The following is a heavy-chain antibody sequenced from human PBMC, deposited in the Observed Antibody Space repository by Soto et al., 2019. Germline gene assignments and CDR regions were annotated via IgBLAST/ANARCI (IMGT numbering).Heavy chain of an antibody. D-gene: IGHD3-22*01. V-gene: IGHV4-39*01. CDR1: GGSISSSSYY. J-gene: IGHJ6*02. CDR2: IYYSGST. Sequence: SETLSLTCTVSGGSISSSSYYWGWIRQPPGKGLEWSGSIYYSGSTYYNPSLKSRVTISVDTSKNQFSLKLSSVTAADTAVYYCARHIVPQGWLSYYYYYYGMDVWGQGTTVTVSS. CDR3: ARHIVPQGWLSYYYYYYGMDV.